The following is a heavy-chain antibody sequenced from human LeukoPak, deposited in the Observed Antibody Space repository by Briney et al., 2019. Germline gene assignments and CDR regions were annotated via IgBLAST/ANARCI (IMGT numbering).Heavy chain of an antibody. J-gene: IGHJ5*02. Sequence: SETLSLTCAVYGGSFSGYYWSWIRQPPGKGLEWIGEINHSGSTNYNPSLKSRVTISVDTSKNQFSLKLSSVTAADTAVYYCARGGDFDPWGQGTLVTVPS. CDR3: ARGGDFDP. CDR1: GGSFSGYY. V-gene: IGHV4-34*01. CDR2: INHSGST.